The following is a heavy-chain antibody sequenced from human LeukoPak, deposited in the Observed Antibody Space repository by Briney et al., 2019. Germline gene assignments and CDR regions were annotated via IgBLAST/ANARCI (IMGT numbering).Heavy chain of an antibody. V-gene: IGHV3-7*01. D-gene: IGHD3-9*01. J-gene: IGHJ4*02. CDR1: GYSFSSYT. Sequence: GGSLRLSCVASGYSFSSYTMSWVRQAPGKGLEWVAKMKEDGSDIHYVDSVKGRFTICRDNAKNSLCLQMSSLRVEDTAVYYCARGGARYLDSWGQGILVTVSS. CDR3: ARGGARYLDS. CDR2: MKEDGSDI.